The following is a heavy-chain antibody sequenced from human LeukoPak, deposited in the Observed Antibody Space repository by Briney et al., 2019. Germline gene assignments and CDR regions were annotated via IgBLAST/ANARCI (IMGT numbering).Heavy chain of an antibody. D-gene: IGHD3-22*01. CDR1: GFTFSSYW. CDR2: INSDGSST. Sequence: PGGSLRLSCAASGFTFSSYWMHWVRQPPGKGLVWVSRINSDGSSTSYADSVKGRFTISRDNAKNTLYLQMNSLRAEDTAVYYCARVMDYEGYFDYWGQGTLVTVSS. CDR3: ARVMDYEGYFDY. J-gene: IGHJ4*02. V-gene: IGHV3-74*01.